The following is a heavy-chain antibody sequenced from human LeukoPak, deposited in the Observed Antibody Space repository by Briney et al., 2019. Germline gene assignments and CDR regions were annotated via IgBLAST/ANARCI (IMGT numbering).Heavy chain of an antibody. CDR2: IYYSGST. CDR3: ASIVVVTAAIDY. V-gene: IGHV4-30-4*01. CDR1: GGSISSADYY. J-gene: IGHJ4*01. Sequence: SETLSLTCAVSGGSISSADYYWSWIRQSPGKGLEWIGFIYYSGSTYYNPSLKSRVTISVDTSKNQFSLKLRSVTAADTAVYYCASIVVVTAAIDYWGHGTLVTVSS. D-gene: IGHD2-21*02.